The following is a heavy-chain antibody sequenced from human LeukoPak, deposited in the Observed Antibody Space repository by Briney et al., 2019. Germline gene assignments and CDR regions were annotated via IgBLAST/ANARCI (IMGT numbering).Heavy chain of an antibody. CDR2: ISGSGGST. Sequence: GGSLRLSCAASEFTFSSFALSWVRQAPGKGLQWVSGISGSGGSTNYADSVKGRFTISRDNSKNTLYLQMNSLRAEDTAVYYCAKEIVVVPAAIHYGSGSYSAFDYWGQGTLVTVSS. J-gene: IGHJ4*02. D-gene: IGHD2-2*02. CDR1: EFTFSSFA. CDR3: AKEIVVVPAAIHYGSGSYSAFDY. V-gene: IGHV3-23*01.